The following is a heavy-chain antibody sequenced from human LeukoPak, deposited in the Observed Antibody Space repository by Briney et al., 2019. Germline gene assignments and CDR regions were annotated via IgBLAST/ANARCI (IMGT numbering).Heavy chain of an antibody. CDR2: ISSTSRSSYI. V-gene: IGHV3-21*01. CDR1: GFSFSSYS. CDR3: ARGYIDNLGYSPRSSFDS. J-gene: IGHJ4*02. Sequence: PGKSLRLSCAASGFSFSSYSMNWVRQAPGKGLEWVSSISSTSRSSYIFYAGSVKGRFTISRDNTKNSLFLQMNSLVAEDTAVYYCARGYIDNLGYSPRSSFDSWGQGSLVTVSS. D-gene: IGHD3-22*01.